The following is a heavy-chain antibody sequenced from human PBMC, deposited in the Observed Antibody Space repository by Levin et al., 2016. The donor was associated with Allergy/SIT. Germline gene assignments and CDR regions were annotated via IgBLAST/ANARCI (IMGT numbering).Heavy chain of an antibody. V-gene: IGHV3-11*01. J-gene: IGHJ6*02. CDR2: INNNGNSV. CDR3: ARGESTVLMVYATYFYGLDV. Sequence: RQAPGKGLEWVSFINNNGNSVYYADSVQGRFTISRDNAKNSLYLQMNSLRAEDTAVYYCARGESTVLMVYATYFYGLDVWGQGTTVTVSS. D-gene: IGHD2-8*01.